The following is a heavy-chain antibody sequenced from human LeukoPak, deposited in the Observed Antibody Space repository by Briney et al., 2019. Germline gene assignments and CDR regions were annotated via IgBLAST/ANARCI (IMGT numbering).Heavy chain of an antibody. CDR1: QFTLSHFN. V-gene: IGHV3-48*01. CDR3: ARDGYGWDGYGWFDP. D-gene: IGHD5-18*01. Sequence: GGSLTLSCADSQFTLSHFNMNWVRQPPGKGLEGVSYIDSRSGSTFYADSVKGRFTISRDNAKNSLYLQMNGLRVEDTAVYYCARDGYGWDGYGWFDPWGQGTPVIVSS. CDR2: IDSRSGST. J-gene: IGHJ5*02.